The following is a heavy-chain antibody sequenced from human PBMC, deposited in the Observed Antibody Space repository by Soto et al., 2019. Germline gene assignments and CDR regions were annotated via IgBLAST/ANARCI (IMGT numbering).Heavy chain of an antibody. Sequence: PSETLSLTCAVSGGSISSNNWLTWVRQPPGKGLEWIGEIYHSGSTNYNPSLKSRVTISVDTSKNQFSLKLTSVTAADTAVYYCACIFSGGYSYAFYYYGMDVWGQGTTVTVSS. CDR1: GGSISSNNW. CDR3: ACIFSGGYSYAFYYYGMDV. D-gene: IGHD5-18*01. J-gene: IGHJ6*02. CDR2: IYHSGST. V-gene: IGHV4-4*02.